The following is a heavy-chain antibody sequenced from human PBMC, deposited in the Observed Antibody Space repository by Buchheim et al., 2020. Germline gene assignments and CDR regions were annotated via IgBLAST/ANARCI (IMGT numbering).Heavy chain of an antibody. CDR3: VKGGVGATYYYYGMDV. J-gene: IGHJ6*02. V-gene: IGHV3-23*01. Sequence: EVQLLESGGGFVQPGGSLRLSCAASGFTFSNYAMSWVRQAPGKGLEWVSIIRGSGGSTYYADSVKGRFTIPRDNSKNTLYLQMISLRAEDTAVYYCVKGGVGATYYYYGMDVWGQGTT. D-gene: IGHD1-26*01. CDR1: GFTFSNYA. CDR2: IRGSGGST.